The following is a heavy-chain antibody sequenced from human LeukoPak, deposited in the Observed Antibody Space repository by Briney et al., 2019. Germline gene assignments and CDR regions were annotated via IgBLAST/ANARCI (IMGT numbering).Heavy chain of an antibody. CDR1: GYTFTGYY. CDR3: ARCDEYSYGFSFDP. CDR2: IHPNSGGT. Sequence: ASVKVSCKASGYTFTGYYMHWVRQAPGQGLEWMGWIHPNSGGTNYAQKFQGRVTMTRDTSISTAYMELSRLRSDDTAVYYCARCDEYSYGFSFDPWGQGTLVTVSS. V-gene: IGHV1-2*02. J-gene: IGHJ5*02. D-gene: IGHD5-18*01.